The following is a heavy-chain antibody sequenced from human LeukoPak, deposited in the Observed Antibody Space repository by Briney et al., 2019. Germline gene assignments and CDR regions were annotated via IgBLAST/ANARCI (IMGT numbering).Heavy chain of an antibody. CDR2: IYYSGST. CDR1: GGSISSGGYY. J-gene: IGHJ4*02. CDR3: ARQALSKIGGDSWAFDY. V-gene: IGHV4-31*03. D-gene: IGHD2-21*02. Sequence: PSQTLSLTCTVSGGSISSGGYYWSWIRQHPGKGLEWIGYIYYSGSTYYNPSLKSRVTISVDTSKNQFSLKLSSVTAADTAVYYCARQALSKIGGDSWAFDYWGQGTLVTVSS.